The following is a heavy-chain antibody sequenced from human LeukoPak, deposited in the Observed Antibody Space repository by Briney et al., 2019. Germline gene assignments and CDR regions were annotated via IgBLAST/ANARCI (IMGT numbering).Heavy chain of an antibody. CDR1: GGSISSYY. Sequence: SETLSLTCTVSGGSISSYYWSWIRQPAGKGLEWIGRIYTSGSTNYSPSLKSRVTMSVDTSKNQFSLKLSSVTAADTAVYYCARAPPVIMARDIPYYYNYYGMDVWGQGTTVTVSS. J-gene: IGHJ6*02. CDR2: IYTSGST. V-gene: IGHV4-4*07. D-gene: IGHD3-10*01. CDR3: ARAPPVIMARDIPYYYNYYGMDV.